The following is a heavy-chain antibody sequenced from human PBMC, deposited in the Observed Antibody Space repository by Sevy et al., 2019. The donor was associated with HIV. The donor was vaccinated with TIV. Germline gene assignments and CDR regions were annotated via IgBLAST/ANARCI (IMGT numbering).Heavy chain of an antibody. CDR2: ISGSGDTT. CDR1: GFAFSSHA. V-gene: IGHV3-23*01. J-gene: IGHJ4*02. CDR3: ANLAGSSDWLGPFDY. D-gene: IGHD6-19*01. Sequence: GGSLRLSCSASGFAFSSHAMTWVRQAPGKGLEWVSYISGSGDTTYYADSVKGRFTISRDNSKNTLYLQMNSLRAEDTAVYYCANLAGSSDWLGPFDYWGQGTLVTVSS.